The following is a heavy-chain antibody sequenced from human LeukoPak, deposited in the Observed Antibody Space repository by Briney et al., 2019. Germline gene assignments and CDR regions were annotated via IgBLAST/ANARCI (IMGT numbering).Heavy chain of an antibody. CDR1: DYSLTSYG. J-gene: IGHJ4*02. D-gene: IGHD5-24*01. V-gene: IGHV5-51*01. CDR2: IYPGDSDT. CDR3: ARPSASSLEMATIDY. Sequence: GESLKISCKGSDYSLTSYGIGGVGQMPGKGREGMGTIYPGDSDTRYSPSFQGQVTISADKSFNTAYLQWSSLKASDTAMYFCARPSASSLEMATIDYWGQGTLVTVSS.